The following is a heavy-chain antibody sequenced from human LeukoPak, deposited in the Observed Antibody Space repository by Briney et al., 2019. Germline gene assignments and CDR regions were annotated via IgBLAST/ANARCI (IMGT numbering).Heavy chain of an antibody. D-gene: IGHD2-2*02. Sequence: SVKVSCKASGGTFSSYAISWVRQAPGQGLEWMGGIIPIFGTANYAQKFQGRVTITADESTSTAYMELSSLRSEDTAVYHCARGGLGAYCSSTSCYTETYHDAFDIWGQGTMVTVSS. CDR1: GGTFSSYA. CDR2: IIPIFGTA. J-gene: IGHJ3*02. CDR3: ARGGLGAYCSSTSCYTETYHDAFDI. V-gene: IGHV1-69*13.